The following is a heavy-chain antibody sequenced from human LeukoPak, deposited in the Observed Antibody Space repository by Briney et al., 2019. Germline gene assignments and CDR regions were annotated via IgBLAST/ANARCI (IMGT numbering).Heavy chain of an antibody. D-gene: IGHD7-27*01. Sequence: GRSLRLSCAASGFTFDDYAMHWVRQAPGKGLEWVSGISWNSGSIGYADSVKGRFTISRDNAKNSLYLQKNSLRAEDTALYYCAKVLSAELGPDAFDIWGQGTMVTVSS. CDR1: GFTFDDYA. CDR2: ISWNSGSI. V-gene: IGHV3-9*01. CDR3: AKVLSAELGPDAFDI. J-gene: IGHJ3*02.